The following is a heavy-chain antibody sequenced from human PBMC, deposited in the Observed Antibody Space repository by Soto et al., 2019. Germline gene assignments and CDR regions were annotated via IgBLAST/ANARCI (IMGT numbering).Heavy chain of an antibody. J-gene: IGHJ5*02. Sequence: LSQTLSLTCAISGDSVSSNSAAWNWIRQSPSRGLEWLGRTYYRSKWYNDYAVSVKSRITINPDTSKNQFSLQLNSVTPEDTAVYYCARDKLAYYDFWSGYSSYNWFDPWGQGTLVTVSS. CDR1: GDSVSSNSAA. V-gene: IGHV6-1*01. D-gene: IGHD3-3*01. CDR3: ARDKLAYYDFWSGYSSYNWFDP. CDR2: TYYRSKWYN.